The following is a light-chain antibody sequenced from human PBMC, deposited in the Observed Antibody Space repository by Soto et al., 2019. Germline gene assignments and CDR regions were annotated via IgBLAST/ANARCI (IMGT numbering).Light chain of an antibody. Sequence: EIVLTQSPGTLSLSPGERATLSCRASQSVPSNFLAWYQQTPGQAPILVIYGVSRRATGIPDRFSGSGSGTDFTLTISRLEPEDFAVYYCQQYDSSWTFGQGTKVEIK. CDR1: QSVPSNF. CDR3: QQYDSSWT. J-gene: IGKJ1*01. V-gene: IGKV3-20*01. CDR2: GVS.